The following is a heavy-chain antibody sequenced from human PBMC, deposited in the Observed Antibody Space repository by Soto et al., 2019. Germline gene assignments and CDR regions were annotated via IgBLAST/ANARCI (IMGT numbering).Heavy chain of an antibody. V-gene: IGHV3-23*01. CDR1: GFTFSSYA. D-gene: IGHD3-10*01. Sequence: EVQLLESGGGLVQPGGSLRLSCAASGFTFSSYAMSWVRKAPGKGLEWVSIIGVGGGDRYYPESVKGRFTISRDNSRDTLYLEMHSLSDEDTAVYYCARVRFGELVWGQGTLVTVSS. CDR2: IGVGGGDR. CDR3: ARVRFGELV. J-gene: IGHJ4*02.